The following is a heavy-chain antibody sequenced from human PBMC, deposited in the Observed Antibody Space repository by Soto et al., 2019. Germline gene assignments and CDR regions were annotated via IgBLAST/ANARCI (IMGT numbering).Heavy chain of an antibody. J-gene: IGHJ4*02. CDR3: ARYRRGAVAGYTLDN. V-gene: IGHV4-59*01. Sequence: PSETLSLTCTLSGGSISSNYWTWIRQPPGKGLEWLGYVYNSGSTNYNPSLKSRVTISEDTSKSQFSLTVNSMTAADTAVYYCARYRRGAVAGYTLDNWGQGILVTVSS. D-gene: IGHD6-13*01. CDR2: VYNSGST. CDR1: GGSISSNY.